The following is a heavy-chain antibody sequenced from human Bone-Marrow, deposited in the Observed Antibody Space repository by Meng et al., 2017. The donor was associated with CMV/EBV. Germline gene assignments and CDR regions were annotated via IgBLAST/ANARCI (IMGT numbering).Heavy chain of an antibody. CDR1: GYSISSGYY. D-gene: IGHD3-22*01. CDR2: IYHSGST. J-gene: IGHJ4*02. Sequence: GSLRLSCTVSGYSISSGYYWGWIRQPPGKGLEWIGTIYHSGSTNYNPSLKSRVTISVDTSKNQFSLKLSSVTAADTAVYYCTRLPSRYYYDSSGYYRSSYWGQGTLVTVSS. CDR3: TRLPSRYYYDSSGYYRSSY. V-gene: IGHV4-38-2*02.